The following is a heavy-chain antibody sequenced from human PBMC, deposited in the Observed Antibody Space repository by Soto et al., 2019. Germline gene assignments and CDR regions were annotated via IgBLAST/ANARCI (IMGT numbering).Heavy chain of an antibody. V-gene: IGHV3-15*07. CDR1: GFTFYNSW. CDR2: IKRNSDGGRT. CDR3: TTGSVEGV. Sequence: DVQLVESGGGLVKPGGSLRLSCAASGFTFYNSWMNWVRQAPGKGLEWVGRIKRNSDGGRTDYAAPVKGRFTISRDESENTLYLQMNSLNTEDTAVYYCTTGSVEGVWGQGTTVSVSS. J-gene: IGHJ6*02. D-gene: IGHD2-15*01.